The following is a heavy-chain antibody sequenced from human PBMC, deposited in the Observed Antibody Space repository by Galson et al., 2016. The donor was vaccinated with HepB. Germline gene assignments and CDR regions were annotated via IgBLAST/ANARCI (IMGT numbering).Heavy chain of an antibody. CDR2: ISGSGDIT. CDR1: GFSFSRRA. V-gene: IGHV3-23*01. J-gene: IGHJ4*02. D-gene: IGHD2-15*01. CDR3: AESEVVVVAAHQV. Sequence: SLRLSCAASGFSFSRRAMNWVRQAPGKGLEWVSSISGSGDITYSADSVKGRFTISRDNSKSTLYLQMNSLRVEDTAVYYCAESEVVVVAAHQVWGQGTLVTVSS.